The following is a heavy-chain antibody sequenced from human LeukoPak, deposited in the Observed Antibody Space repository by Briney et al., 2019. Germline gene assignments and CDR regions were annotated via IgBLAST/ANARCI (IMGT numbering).Heavy chain of an antibody. CDR2: ICYDGSNK. Sequence: GGSLRLSCAASGFTFSSYGMHWGRQAPGKGLEWVAVICYDGSNKYYADSVKGRFTISRDNSKNTLYLQMNSLRAEDTAVYYCARETYYYGSGSYILGGYFDYWGQGTLVTVSS. D-gene: IGHD3-10*01. J-gene: IGHJ4*02. V-gene: IGHV3-33*01. CDR1: GFTFSSYG. CDR3: ARETYYYGSGSYILGGYFDY.